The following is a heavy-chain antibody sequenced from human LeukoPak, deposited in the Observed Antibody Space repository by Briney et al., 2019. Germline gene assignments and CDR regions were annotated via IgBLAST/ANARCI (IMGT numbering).Heavy chain of an antibody. J-gene: IGHJ4*02. CDR2: IYHSGST. CDR1: GGSISSGGYY. CDR3: ARVSTIFGVVNLKFDY. Sequence: SETLSLTCTVSGGSISSGGYYWSWIRQPPGKGLEWIGYIYHSGSTYYSPSLKSRVTISVDRSKNQFSLKLSSVTAADTAVYYCARVSTIFGVVNLKFDYWGQGTLVTVSS. D-gene: IGHD3-3*01. V-gene: IGHV4-30-2*01.